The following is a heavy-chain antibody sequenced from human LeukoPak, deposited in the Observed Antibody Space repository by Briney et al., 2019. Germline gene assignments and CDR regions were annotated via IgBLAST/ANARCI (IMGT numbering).Heavy chain of an antibody. CDR2: IIPIFGTA. J-gene: IGHJ3*02. CDR3: ARKKDTAMQSDAFDI. CDR1: GGTFSSYA. D-gene: IGHD5-18*01. Sequence: ASVKVSCKASGGTFSSYAISWVRQAPGQGLEWMGGIIPIFGTANYAQKFQGRVTITTDESTSTAYMELSSIRSEDTAVYYCARKKDTAMQSDAFDIWGQGTMVTVSS. V-gene: IGHV1-69*05.